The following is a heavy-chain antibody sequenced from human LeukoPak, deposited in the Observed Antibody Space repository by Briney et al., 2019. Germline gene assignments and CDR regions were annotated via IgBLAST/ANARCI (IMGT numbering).Heavy chain of an antibody. J-gene: IGHJ4*02. Sequence: PGESLKISCKASGYSFTSYWIGWARQMPGKGLEWMGIIYPADSDTRYSPSFQGQVTISADKSITTAYLQWRSLKASDTAIYFCATGYSSGWNGYYFDYWGQGTPVTVSS. D-gene: IGHD6-19*01. CDR3: ATGYSSGWNGYYFDY. CDR2: IYPADSDT. V-gene: IGHV5-51*01. CDR1: GYSFTSYW.